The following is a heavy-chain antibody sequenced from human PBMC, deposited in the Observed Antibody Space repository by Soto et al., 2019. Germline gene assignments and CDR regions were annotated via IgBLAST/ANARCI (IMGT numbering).Heavy chain of an antibody. D-gene: IGHD3-10*01. CDR2: SSYNGGT. CDR3: SRQRIEGVWRGFYF. V-gene: IGHV4-39*01. J-gene: IGHJ4*02. CDR1: TDSSSFTNSY. Sequence: QLQLQESGPGLVKPSETLSLTCTVSTDSSSFTNSYWGWIRQPPGKGLQWIGSSSYNGGTFYYPSLTGRVVISFDTSKKQSSLQVTSVTAADTAVYFCSRQRIEGVWRGFYFWGQGSPVTVSS.